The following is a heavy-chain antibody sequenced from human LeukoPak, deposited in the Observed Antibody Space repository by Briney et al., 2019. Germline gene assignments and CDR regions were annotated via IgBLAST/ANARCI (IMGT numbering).Heavy chain of an antibody. J-gene: IGHJ4*02. V-gene: IGHV3-23*01. CDR2: ISGGGGTT. Sequence: GGSLRLSCAASGFTFNTYAMNWVRQAPGKGLEWVSVISGGGGTTYYADSVKGRFTISRDSAKNSLYLQMNSLRAEDTAVYYCARVEDGFSAYWGQGTLVTVSS. CDR3: ARVEDGFSAY. D-gene: IGHD3/OR15-3a*01. CDR1: GFTFNTYA.